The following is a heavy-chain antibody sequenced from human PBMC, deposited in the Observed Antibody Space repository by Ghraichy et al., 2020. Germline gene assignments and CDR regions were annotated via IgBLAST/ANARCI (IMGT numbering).Heavy chain of an antibody. V-gene: IGHV3-48*02. CDR1: GFTFSSYS. J-gene: IGHJ4*02. D-gene: IGHD1-26*01. CDR3: ARFSGSYSYDLFDY. CDR2: ISSSSSTI. Sequence: ETLSLTCAASGFTFSSYSMNWVRQAPGKGLEWVSYISSSSSTIYYADSVKGRFTISRDNAKNSLYLQMNSLRDEDTAVYYCARFSGSYSYDLFDYWGQGTLVTVSS.